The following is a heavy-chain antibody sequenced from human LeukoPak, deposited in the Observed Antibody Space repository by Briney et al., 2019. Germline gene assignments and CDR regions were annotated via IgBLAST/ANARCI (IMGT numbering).Heavy chain of an antibody. Sequence: GGSLRLSCAASGFTFSNYWMHWVRQAPGKGPVWVSRINTDGNITTYADSVKGRFSISRDNAKNALYLQMDSLRAEDTAVYYCARGYTLLEYWGQGTLVTVSS. CDR1: GFTFSNYW. CDR3: ARGYTLLEY. V-gene: IGHV3-74*01. D-gene: IGHD1-1*01. J-gene: IGHJ4*02. CDR2: INTDGNIT.